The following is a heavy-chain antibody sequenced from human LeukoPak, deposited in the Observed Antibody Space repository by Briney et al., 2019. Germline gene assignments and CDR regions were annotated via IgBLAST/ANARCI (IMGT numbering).Heavy chain of an antibody. V-gene: IGHV4-39*01. J-gene: IGHJ4*02. CDR2: IYDIGTS. D-gene: IGHD2-8*01. CDR1: GGSISSSGYY. CDR3: ARPFCTNGVCYLAY. Sequence: SETLSLTCTVSGGSISSSGYYWDWIRQPPGKGLEWVGTIYDIGTSYYNPSLKSRVTISVDTSKNQFSLKLSSVTAADTVVYYCARPFCTNGVCYLAYWGQGTLVTVSS.